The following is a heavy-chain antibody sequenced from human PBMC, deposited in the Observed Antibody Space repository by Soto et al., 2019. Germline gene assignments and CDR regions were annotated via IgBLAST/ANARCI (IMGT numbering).Heavy chain of an antibody. J-gene: IGHJ3*02. CDR3: ARDSAREYSSSPFDAFDI. V-gene: IGHV3-21*01. Sequence: VQLVESGGGLVKPGGSLRLSCAASGFTFSSYSMNWVRQAPGKGLEWVSSISSSSSYIYYADSVKGRFTISRDNAKNSLYLQMNSLRAEDTAVYYCARDSAREYSSSPFDAFDIWGQGTMVTVSS. D-gene: IGHD6-6*01. CDR2: ISSSSSYI. CDR1: GFTFSSYS.